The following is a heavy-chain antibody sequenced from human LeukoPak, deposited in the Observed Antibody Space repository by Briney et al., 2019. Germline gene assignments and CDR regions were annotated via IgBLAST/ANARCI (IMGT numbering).Heavy chain of an antibody. CDR2: IIPIFGTA. CDR3: ARSPLYCSSTSCYGFDY. J-gene: IGHJ4*02. V-gene: IGHV1-69*13. Sequence: ASVKVSCKASGGTFSSYAISWVRQAPGQGLEWMGGIIPIFGTANYAQKFQGRVTITADESTSTAYMELSSLRSEDTAVYYCARSPLYCSSTSCYGFDYWGQGTLVTVSS. CDR1: GGTFSSYA. D-gene: IGHD2-2*01.